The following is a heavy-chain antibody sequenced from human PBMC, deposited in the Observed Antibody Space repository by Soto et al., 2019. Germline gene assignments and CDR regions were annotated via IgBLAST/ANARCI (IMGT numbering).Heavy chain of an antibody. CDR1: GFTFSSYG. D-gene: IGHD3-3*01. CDR3: ARADNDDFWSGYSLGHNWFDP. Sequence: QVQLVESGGGVVQPGRSLRLSCAASGFTFSSYGMHWVRQAPGKGLEWVAVIWYDGSNKYYADSVKGRFTISRDNSKNRLYLKMNSLRAEDTVVYYCARADNDDFWSGYSLGHNWFDPWGQGTLVTVSS. V-gene: IGHV3-33*01. CDR2: IWYDGSNK. J-gene: IGHJ5*02.